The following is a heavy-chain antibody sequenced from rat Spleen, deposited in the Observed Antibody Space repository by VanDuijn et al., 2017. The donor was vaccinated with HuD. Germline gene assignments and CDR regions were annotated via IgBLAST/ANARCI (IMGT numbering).Heavy chain of an antibody. D-gene: IGHD1-7*01. CDR3: TRPSYGYPFAY. V-gene: IGHV5-25*01. Sequence: EVQLVESGGGLVQPGRSMKLSCAASGFTFRNYGMAWVRQAPKKGLEWVAYISYDGGDTYFRDSVKGRFTISRDNAKSTLYLQMDSLRSEDTATYYCTRPSYGYPFAYWGQGTLVTVSS. CDR1: GFTFRNYG. CDR2: ISYDGGDT. J-gene: IGHJ3*01.